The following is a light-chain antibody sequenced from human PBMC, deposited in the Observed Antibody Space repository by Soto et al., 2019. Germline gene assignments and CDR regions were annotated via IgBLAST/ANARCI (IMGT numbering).Light chain of an antibody. CDR2: GTS. CDR1: QSFSSHF. V-gene: IGKV3-20*01. CDR3: QHFGSSLRT. Sequence: LKQNRTRLCLSAGDRSSLSCRAIQSFSSHFFAWHQQKPGQAPRPRIHGTSSLATGIPDRLSGSGSGTDFTLTIDSLEPEEFAVYYCQHFGSSLRTFGQGTKVDIK. J-gene: IGKJ1*01.